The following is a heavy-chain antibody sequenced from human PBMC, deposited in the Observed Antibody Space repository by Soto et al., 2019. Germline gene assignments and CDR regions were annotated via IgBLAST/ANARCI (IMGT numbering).Heavy chain of an antibody. V-gene: IGHV3-48*02. CDR2: ISSSNTI. Sequence: EVQLVESGGGLVQPGGSLRLSCAASGFTFSSYSMNWVRQAPGKGLEWVSYISSSNTIYYADSVKGRFTISRDDAKNSLFLQMNSLRDEDTAVYYCACITHNDYGLFWGQGTLVTVSS. D-gene: IGHD4-17*01. CDR1: GFTFSSYS. J-gene: IGHJ4*02. CDR3: ACITHNDYGLF.